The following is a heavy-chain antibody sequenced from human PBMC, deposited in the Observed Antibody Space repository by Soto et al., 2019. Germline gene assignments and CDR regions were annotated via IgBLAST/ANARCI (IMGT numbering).Heavy chain of an antibody. CDR3: ARGRDYYGSGSYSPFDY. CDR1: GGSFSGYY. D-gene: IGHD3-10*01. V-gene: IGHV4-34*01. J-gene: IGHJ4*02. Sequence: SETLSLTCAVYGGSFSGYYWSWTRQPPGKGLEWIGEINHSGSTNYNPSLKSRVTISVDTSKNQFSLKLSSVTAADTAVYYCARGRDYYGSGSYSPFDYWGQGTLVTVSS. CDR2: INHSGST.